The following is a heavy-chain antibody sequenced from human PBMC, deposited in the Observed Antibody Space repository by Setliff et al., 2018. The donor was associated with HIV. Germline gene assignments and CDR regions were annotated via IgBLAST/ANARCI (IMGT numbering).Heavy chain of an antibody. D-gene: IGHD3-10*01. CDR3: ARRIDDSGSFPDKNWFDT. V-gene: IGHV4-4*09. CDR2: IFSSGST. J-gene: IGHJ5*02. Sequence: SLTCTVSGDSISSYSWNWIRQSPGGGLEWIGFIFSSGSTKYNPSLQSRVTMSIDASKNQVSLRLTSVTAADTAVYYCARRIDDSGSFPDKNWFDTWGQGSLVTVSS. CDR1: GDSISSYS.